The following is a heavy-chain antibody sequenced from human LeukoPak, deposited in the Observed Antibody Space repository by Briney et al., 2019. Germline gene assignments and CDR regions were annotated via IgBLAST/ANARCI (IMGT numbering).Heavy chain of an antibody. D-gene: IGHD4-17*01. CDR3: ARTDYGDYVAFDI. CDR1: GHSISSGYH. V-gene: IGHV4-38-2*01. Sequence: NPSETLSLTCAVSGHSISSGYHWGWIRQPPGKGLEWIGSIYHSGSTYYNPSLKSRVTISVDTSKNQFSLKLSSVTAADTAVYYCARTDYGDYVAFDIWGQGTMVTVSS. CDR2: IYHSGST. J-gene: IGHJ3*02.